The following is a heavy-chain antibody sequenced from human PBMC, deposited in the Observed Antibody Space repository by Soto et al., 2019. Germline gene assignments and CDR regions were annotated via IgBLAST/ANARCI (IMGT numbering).Heavy chain of an antibody. D-gene: IGHD3-3*01. CDR3: ARGYGGEYDFWSGYYSYYYYYYGMDV. J-gene: IGHJ6*02. Sequence: HPGGSLRLSCAASGFTFSSYGMHWGRQAPGKGLEWVAVISYDGSNKYYADSVKGRFTISRDNAKNTLYLQMNSLRAEDTAVYYCARGYGGEYDFWSGYYSYYYYYYGMDVWGQGTTVTVSS. CDR2: ISYDGSNK. V-gene: IGHV3-30*03. CDR1: GFTFSSYG.